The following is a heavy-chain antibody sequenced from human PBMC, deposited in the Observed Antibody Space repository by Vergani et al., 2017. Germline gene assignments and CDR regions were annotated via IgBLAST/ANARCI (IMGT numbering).Heavy chain of an antibody. CDR3: ARGDYGILTGYRY. Sequence: QVQVVQSGAEVKKSGASLKVSCKTSGYTFSNYYMHWLRQAPGQGLEWMGIINPSGGHTNYAQKFQGRVTMTRDTSTSTVYMELSSLRSEDTAIYYCARGDYGILTGYRYWGQGTLVTVSA. V-gene: IGHV1-46*03. CDR2: INPSGGHT. CDR1: GYTFSNYY. D-gene: IGHD3-9*01. J-gene: IGHJ4*02.